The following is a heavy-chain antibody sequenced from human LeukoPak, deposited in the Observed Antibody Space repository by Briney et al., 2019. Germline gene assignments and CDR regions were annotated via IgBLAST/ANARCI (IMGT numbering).Heavy chain of an antibody. V-gene: IGHV3-21*01. CDR2: ISSSDSYI. CDR3: ARVSDTAMVKDFDY. D-gene: IGHD5-18*01. CDR1: GFTFSSYS. J-gene: IGHJ4*02. Sequence: GGSLRLSCAASGFTFSSYSMNWVRQAPGRGLDWVSSISSSDSYIYYADSVKGRFTISRDNAKNSLYLQMNSLRAEDTAVYYCARVSDTAMVKDFDYWGQGTLVTVSS.